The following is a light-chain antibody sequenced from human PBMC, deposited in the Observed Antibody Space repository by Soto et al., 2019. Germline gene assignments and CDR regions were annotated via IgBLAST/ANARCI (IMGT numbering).Light chain of an antibody. J-gene: IGLJ3*02. CDR2: EVN. V-gene: IGLV2-23*02. CDR1: SSDIGSYDL. CDR3: RSFAGSPWV. Sequence: QSVLTQPASVSGSPGQSITISCTGTSSDIGSYDLVSWYRQHPGKAPKLIIYEVNKRPSGASNRFAASKSGNTASLTISGLQAEDEADYYCRSFAGSPWVFGGGTKVTVL.